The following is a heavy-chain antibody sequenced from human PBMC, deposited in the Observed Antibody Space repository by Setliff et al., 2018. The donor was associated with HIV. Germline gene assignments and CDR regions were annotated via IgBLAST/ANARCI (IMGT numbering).Heavy chain of an antibody. V-gene: IGHV4-61*09. D-gene: IGHD4-4*01. CDR2: ISTTGST. Sequence: SETLSLTCTVSGDSISSGSYFWIWIRQPAGKGLEWIGHISTTGSTNYNPSLKSRVIMSVDTSRNQFSLKLSSVTAADTAMYYCARGRMATVLIRNWIDPWGQGTLVTVSS. J-gene: IGHJ5*02. CDR1: GDSISSGSYF. CDR3: ARGRMATVLIRNWIDP.